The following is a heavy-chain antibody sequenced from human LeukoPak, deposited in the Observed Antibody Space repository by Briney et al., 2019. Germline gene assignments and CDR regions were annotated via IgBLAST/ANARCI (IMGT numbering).Heavy chain of an antibody. CDR3: ARGSFRDPFYFDY. V-gene: IGHV4-59*11. D-gene: IGHD3-16*01. Sequence: SETLSLTCTVSGGSITSHYWSWIRQPPGKGLEWIGYMYYIGSTNHNPFLKSRVTISVDTSKNQFSLKLSSLTAADTAVYYCARGSFRDPFYFDYWGQGTLVTVSS. J-gene: IGHJ4*02. CDR1: GGSITSHY. CDR2: MYYIGST.